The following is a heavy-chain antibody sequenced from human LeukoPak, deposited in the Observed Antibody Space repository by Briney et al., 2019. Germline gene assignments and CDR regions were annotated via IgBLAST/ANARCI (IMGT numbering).Heavy chain of an antibody. Sequence: PSETLSLTCTVSGGSISSSSYYWGWIRQPPGKGLEWIGSIYYSGSTYYNPSLKSRVTISVDTSKNQFSLKLSSVTAADTAVYYCARMTTVTTGLDYWGQGTLVTVSS. J-gene: IGHJ4*02. CDR3: ARMTTVTTGLDY. D-gene: IGHD4-17*01. CDR1: GGSISSSSYY. V-gene: IGHV4-39*07. CDR2: IYYSGST.